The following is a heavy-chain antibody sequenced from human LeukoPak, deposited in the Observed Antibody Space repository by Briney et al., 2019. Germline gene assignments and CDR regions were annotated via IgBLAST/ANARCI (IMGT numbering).Heavy chain of an antibody. CDR1: GGSITSSHW. CDR2: IYHGGTT. D-gene: IGHD4-23*01. CDR3: ATYFYGGDYASYYFDY. J-gene: IGHJ4*02. V-gene: IGHV4-4*02. Sequence: PSETLSLTCAVSGGSITSSHWWSWARQPPGKGLEWIGEIYHGGTTNYNPSLKSRVTMSVDESKNQFSLKLSSVTAADTAVYYCATYFYGGDYASYYFDYWGQGTPVTVSS.